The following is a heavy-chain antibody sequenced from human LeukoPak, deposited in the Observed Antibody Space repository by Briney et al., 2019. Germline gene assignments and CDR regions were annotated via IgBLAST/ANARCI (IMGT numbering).Heavy chain of an antibody. Sequence: SGTLSLTCAVSGGSISSSNWWSWVRQPPGKGLEWIGEIYHSGSTNYNPSLKSRVTISVDKSKNQFSLKLSSVTAADTAVYYCARGERYDFWSGYDAFDIWGQGTMVTVSS. CDR2: IYHSGST. CDR3: ARGERYDFWSGYDAFDI. CDR1: GGSISSSNW. V-gene: IGHV4-4*02. J-gene: IGHJ3*02. D-gene: IGHD3-3*01.